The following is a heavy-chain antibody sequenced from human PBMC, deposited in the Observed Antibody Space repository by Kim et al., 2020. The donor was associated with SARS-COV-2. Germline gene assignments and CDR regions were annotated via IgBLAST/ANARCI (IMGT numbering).Heavy chain of an antibody. CDR2: IIPIFGTA. V-gene: IGHV1-69*13. CDR3: ARDMTTVTNVYPTLQH. J-gene: IGHJ1*01. CDR1: GGTFSSYA. Sequence: SVKVSCKASGGTFSSYAISWVRQAPGQGLEWMGGIIPIFGTANYAQKFQGRVTITADESTSTAYMELSSLRSEDTAVYYCARDMTTVTNVYPTLQHWGQGTLVTVSS. D-gene: IGHD4-17*01.